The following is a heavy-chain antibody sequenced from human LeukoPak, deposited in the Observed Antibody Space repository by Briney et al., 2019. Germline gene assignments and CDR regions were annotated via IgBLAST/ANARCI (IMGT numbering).Heavy chain of an antibody. J-gene: IGHJ6*03. CDR1: GFTFSSYD. Sequence: GGSLRLSCAACGFTFSSYDMHWVRQATGKGLEWVSAIGTAGDTYYPGSVKGQFTISRENAKNSLYLQMNSLRAGDTAVYYCARVAPYADYDSPYYYFYYMDVWGKGTAVTVSS. CDR2: IGTAGDT. V-gene: IGHV3-13*03. D-gene: IGHD5-12*01. CDR3: ARVAPYADYDSPYYYFYYMDV.